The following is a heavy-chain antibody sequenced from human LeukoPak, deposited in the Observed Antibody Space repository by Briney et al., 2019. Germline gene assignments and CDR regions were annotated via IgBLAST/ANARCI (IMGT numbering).Heavy chain of an antibody. CDR1: GFTVSSNY. CDR3: ARDKGPVRSSGCVDCCYYYMDV. Sequence: PGGSLRLSCAASGFTVSSNYMSWVRQAPGKGLEWVSVIYSGGSTYYADSVKGRFTISRDNSKNTLYLQMNSLRAEDTAVYYCARDKGPVRSSGCVDCCYYYMDVWGKGTTVTISS. J-gene: IGHJ6*03. D-gene: IGHD6-19*01. V-gene: IGHV3-66*01. CDR2: IYSGGST.